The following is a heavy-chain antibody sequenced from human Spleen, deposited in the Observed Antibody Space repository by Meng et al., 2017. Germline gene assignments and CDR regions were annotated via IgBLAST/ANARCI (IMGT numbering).Heavy chain of an antibody. CDR1: GGSFSDYY. V-gene: IGHV4-34*01. CDR3: ARGPTTMAHDFDY. J-gene: IGHJ4*02. CDR2: INHSGST. D-gene: IGHD4-11*01. Sequence: QVQLQQWGARLLKTSETLYLTCVVSGGSFSDYYWSWMRPPPGKGLEWIGEINHSGSTNYNPSLERRATISVDTSQNNLSLKLSSVTAADSAVYYCARGPTTMAHDFDYWGQGTLVTVSS.